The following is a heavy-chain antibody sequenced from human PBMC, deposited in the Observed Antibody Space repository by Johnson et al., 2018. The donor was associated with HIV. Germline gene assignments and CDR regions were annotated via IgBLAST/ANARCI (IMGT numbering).Heavy chain of an antibody. D-gene: IGHD6-13*01. J-gene: IGHJ3*02. V-gene: IGHV3-7*03. Sequence: VQLVESGGGLVKPGGSLRLSCAASGFTFSDYYMSWIRQAPGKGLEWVANIKQDGSEKYYVDSVKGRFTISRDNAKNSLYLQMNSLRAEDTAVYYCNTDLAAVGSGAFDIWGQGTMVTVSS. CDR2: IKQDGSEK. CDR3: NTDLAAVGSGAFDI. CDR1: GFTFSDYY.